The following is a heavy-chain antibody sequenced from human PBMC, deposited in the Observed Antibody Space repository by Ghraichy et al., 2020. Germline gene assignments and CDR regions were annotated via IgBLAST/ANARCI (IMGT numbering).Heavy chain of an antibody. D-gene: IGHD3-9*01. CDR3: ARGFGRLRYFDWLPGWLDY. Sequence: ETLSLTCAVYGGSFSGYYWSWIRQPPGKGLEWIGEINHSGSTNYNPSLKSRVTISVDTSKNQFSLKLSSVTAADTAVYYCARGFGRLRYFDWLPGWLDYWGQGTLVTVSS. CDR1: GGSFSGYY. V-gene: IGHV4-34*01. J-gene: IGHJ4*02. CDR2: INHSGST.